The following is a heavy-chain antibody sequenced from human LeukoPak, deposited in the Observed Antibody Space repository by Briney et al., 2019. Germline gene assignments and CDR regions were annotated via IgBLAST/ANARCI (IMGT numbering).Heavy chain of an antibody. Sequence: GGSLRLSCAASGFTFSSYAMSWVRQAPGKGLEWVSAVSGSGGSTYYADSVKGRFTISRDNSKNTLYLQMNSLRAEDTAVYYCANRGDSSSWTDYYYYGMDVWGQGTTVTVSS. CDR3: ANRGDSSSWTDYYYYGMDV. D-gene: IGHD6-13*01. J-gene: IGHJ6*02. CDR1: GFTFSSYA. V-gene: IGHV3-23*01. CDR2: VSGSGGST.